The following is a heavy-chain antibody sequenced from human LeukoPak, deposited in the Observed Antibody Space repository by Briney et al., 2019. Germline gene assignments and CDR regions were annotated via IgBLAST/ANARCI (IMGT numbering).Heavy chain of an antibody. CDR1: GFTFSSYG. CDR2: ISYDGSNK. D-gene: IGHD3-16*01. CDR3: AKDGGDYGMDV. J-gene: IGHJ6*02. V-gene: IGHV3-30*18. Sequence: GRSLRLSCAASGFTFSSYGMHWVRQAPGKGLEWVAVISYDGSNKYYADSVKGRFTISRDNSKNTLYLQMNSLRAEDTAVYYCAKDGGDYGMDVWGQGTTVTVSS.